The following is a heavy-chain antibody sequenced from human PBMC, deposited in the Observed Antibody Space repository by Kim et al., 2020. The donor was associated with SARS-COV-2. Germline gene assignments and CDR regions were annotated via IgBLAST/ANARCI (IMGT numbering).Heavy chain of an antibody. V-gene: IGHV7-4-1*02. J-gene: IGHJ4*02. CDR1: GYTFTKHA. D-gene: IGHD3-3*01. CDR2: INTNTGHP. Sequence: AAVKVSCKASGYTFTKHAVNWVRQAPGQGLEWMGWINTNTGHPMYAQGFTGRFVFSLDTSVSTTYLQISSLKADDTAVYYCARGGVFEYFYYWGEGTSV. CDR3: ARGGVFEYFYY.